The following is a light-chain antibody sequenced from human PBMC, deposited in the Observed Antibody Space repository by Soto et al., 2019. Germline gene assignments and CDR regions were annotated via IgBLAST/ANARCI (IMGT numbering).Light chain of an antibody. Sequence: QSALTQPRSVSGSPGQSVTISCTGTSSDVGGYNYVSWYQQHPGKAPKLMIYDVSKRPSGVPDRFSGSKSGNTASLTISGLQAEDEADYYCCRDVVFGGGTQLTVL. CDR3: CRDVV. V-gene: IGLV2-11*01. J-gene: IGLJ2*01. CDR2: DVS. CDR1: SSDVGGYNY.